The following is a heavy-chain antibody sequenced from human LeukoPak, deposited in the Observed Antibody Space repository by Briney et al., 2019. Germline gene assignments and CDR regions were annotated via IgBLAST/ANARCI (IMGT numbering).Heavy chain of an antibody. CDR1: GGSISSGGYY. CDR2: IYHSGST. D-gene: IGHD3-3*01. Sequence: SETLSLTCTVSGGSISSGGYYWSWIRQPPGKGLEWIGYIYHSGSTYYNPSLKSRVTISVDRSKNQFSLKLSSVTAADTAVYYCAREEYDFWSKANWFDPWGQGTLVTVSS. CDR3: AREEYDFWSKANWFDP. J-gene: IGHJ5*02. V-gene: IGHV4-30-2*01.